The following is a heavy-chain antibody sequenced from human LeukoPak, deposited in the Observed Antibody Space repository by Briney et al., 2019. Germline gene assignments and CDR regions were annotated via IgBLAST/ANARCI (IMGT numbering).Heavy chain of an antibody. J-gene: IGHJ4*02. CDR3: TTDPSPPPYCSSTSCYTDY. CDR1: GFTFSNAW. Sequence: PGESLRLSCAASGFTFSNAWMSWVRQAPGKGLEWVGRIKSKTDGGTTDYAAPVKGRFTISRDDSKNTLYLQMNSLKTEDTAVYYCTTDPSPPPYCSSTSCYTDYWGQGTLVTVSS. CDR2: IKSKTDGGTT. V-gene: IGHV3-15*01. D-gene: IGHD2-2*02.